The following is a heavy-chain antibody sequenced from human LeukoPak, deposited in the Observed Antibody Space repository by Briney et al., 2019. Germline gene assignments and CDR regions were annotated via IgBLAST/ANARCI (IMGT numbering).Heavy chain of an antibody. Sequence: ASVKVSCKVSGYTPTELSMHWVRQAPGKGLEWMGGFDPEDGETIYAQKFQGRVTMTEDTSTDTAYMELSSLRSEDTAVYYCATGQSGSYYVAWAYWGQGTLVTVSS. J-gene: IGHJ4*02. CDR3: ATGQSGSYYVAWAY. CDR1: GYTPTELS. V-gene: IGHV1-24*01. CDR2: FDPEDGET. D-gene: IGHD1-26*01.